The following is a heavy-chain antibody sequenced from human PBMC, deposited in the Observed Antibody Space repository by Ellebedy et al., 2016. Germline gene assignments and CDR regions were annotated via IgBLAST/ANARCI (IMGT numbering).Heavy chain of an antibody. Sequence: GGSLRLSCAASGFTFDDYAMHWVRQAPGKGLEWVSGISWNSGSIGYADSVKGRFTISRDDSRDTLYLQMNSLSPEDTAIYYCAKDHISGNGVYDAFDIWGQGTMVTVSS. D-gene: IGHD6-13*01. V-gene: IGHV3-9*01. CDR3: AKDHISGNGVYDAFDI. J-gene: IGHJ3*02. CDR1: GFTFDDYA. CDR2: ISWNSGSI.